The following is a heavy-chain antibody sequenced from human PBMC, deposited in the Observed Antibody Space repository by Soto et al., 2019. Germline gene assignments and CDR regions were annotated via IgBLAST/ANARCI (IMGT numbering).Heavy chain of an antibody. V-gene: IGHV4-34*01. CDR2: INHGGST. CDR1: GGSFSFHS. Sequence: SETLSLTCAVYGGSFSFHSCTWIRQPPGKGLEWIGEINHGGSTNYNTSLKSRVTISEDTSKNQFSLKLSSVTAADTAIYYCARARSIAVYDSWGQGTLVTVSS. CDR3: ARARSIAVYDS. J-gene: IGHJ4*02. D-gene: IGHD6-19*01.